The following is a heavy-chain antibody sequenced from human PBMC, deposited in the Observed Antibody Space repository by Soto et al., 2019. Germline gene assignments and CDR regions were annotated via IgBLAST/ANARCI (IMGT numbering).Heavy chain of an antibody. CDR1: GGTFSNHA. Sequence: GASVKVSCKASGGTFSNHAISWVRQAPGQGLEWMGGIIPIFGSANYAQKFQGRVTITADKSTSTAYMELSSLRSEDTAVYYCARAGAGYCSSTSCSPIPSYYYGMDVWGQGTTVTVSS. D-gene: IGHD2-2*01. V-gene: IGHV1-69*06. CDR3: ARAGAGYCSSTSCSPIPSYYYGMDV. J-gene: IGHJ6*02. CDR2: IIPIFGSA.